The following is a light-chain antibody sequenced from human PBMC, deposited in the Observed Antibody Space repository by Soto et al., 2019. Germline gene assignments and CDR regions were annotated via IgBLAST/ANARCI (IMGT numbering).Light chain of an antibody. CDR1: SSDVGGYNY. V-gene: IGLV2-11*01. Sequence: QSALTQPRSVSGPPGQSVTISCTGTSSDVGGYNYVSWYQQHPGKAPKLMIYAVNARPSGVPDRFSGSKSGNTASLTISGLQAEDEADYYCCSYAGSYTYVFGTGTKVTVL. J-gene: IGLJ1*01. CDR2: AVN. CDR3: CSYAGSYTYV.